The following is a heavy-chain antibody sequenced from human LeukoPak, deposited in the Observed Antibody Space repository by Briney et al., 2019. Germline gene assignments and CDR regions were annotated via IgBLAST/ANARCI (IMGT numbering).Heavy chain of an antibody. D-gene: IGHD2-21*01. CDR2: IRYDGSNK. V-gene: IGHV3-30*02. CDR3: AKGLLAYCGGDCYDLDY. Sequence: GSLRLSCAASGFTFSSYGMHWVRQAPGKGLEWVAFIRYDGSNKYYADSVKGRFTISRDNSKNTLYLQMNSLRAEDTAVYYCAKGLLAYCGGDCYDLDYWGQGTLVTVSS. CDR1: GFTFSSYG. J-gene: IGHJ4*02.